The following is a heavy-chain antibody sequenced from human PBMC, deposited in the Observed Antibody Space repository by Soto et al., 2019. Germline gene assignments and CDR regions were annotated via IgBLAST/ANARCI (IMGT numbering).Heavy chain of an antibody. CDR1: GFTFSDYY. CDR3: ARRRGYSYGPDEWELLGYFDY. J-gene: IGHJ4*02. D-gene: IGHD5-18*01. Sequence: QVQLVESGGGLVKPGGSLRLSCAASGFTFSDYYMSWIRQAPGKGLEWVSYISSSGSTIYYADSVKGRFTISRDNAKNSLYLQMNSLRAEDTAVYYCARRRGYSYGPDEWELLGYFDYWGQGTLVTVSS. CDR2: ISSSGSTI. V-gene: IGHV3-11*01.